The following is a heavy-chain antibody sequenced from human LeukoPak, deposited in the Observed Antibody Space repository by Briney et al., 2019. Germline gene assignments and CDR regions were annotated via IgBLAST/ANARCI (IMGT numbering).Heavy chain of an antibody. CDR1: GGSFSGYY. D-gene: IGHD3-16*01. CDR2: IYHSGST. V-gene: IGHV4-38-2*02. CDR3: ARDRGEGFDP. J-gene: IGHJ5*02. Sequence: SETLSLTCAVYGGSFSGYYWGWIGQPPGKGLEWIGSIYHSGSTYYNPSLKSRVTISVDTSKNQFSLKLSSVTAADTAVYYCARDRGEGFDPWGQGTLVTVSS.